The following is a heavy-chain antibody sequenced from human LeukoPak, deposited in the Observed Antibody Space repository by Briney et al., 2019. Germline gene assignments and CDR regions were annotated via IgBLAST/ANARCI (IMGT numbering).Heavy chain of an antibody. D-gene: IGHD3-22*01. CDR1: GFTFSSYG. V-gene: IGHV3-33*01. CDR3: ARDRALYDSRRGYYYTEDDY. J-gene: IGHJ4*02. Sequence: GGSLRLSCAASGFTFSSYGMHWVRQAPGKGLEWVAVIWYDGSNKYYADSVKGRFTISRDNSKKKLYLQMNSLRAEDTAVYYCARDRALYDSRRGYYYTEDDYWGQGTLVTVSS. CDR2: IWYDGSNK.